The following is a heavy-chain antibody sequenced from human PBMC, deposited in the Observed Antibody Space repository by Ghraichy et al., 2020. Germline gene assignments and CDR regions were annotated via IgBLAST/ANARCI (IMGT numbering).Heavy chain of an antibody. CDR3: ARRRQTWSAAEGDAFDI. J-gene: IGHJ3*02. CDR1: VGSFSGYY. Sequence: SETLSLTCAVYVGSFSGYYWSWIRQPPGKGLEWIGEIHPTGTTNNSPSLKSRLTLLVDTSKNQFSLLLKSVIAADTAGYYCARRRQTWSAAEGDAFDIWSQGTMVTVSS. CDR2: IHPTGTT. D-gene: IGHD5-18*01. V-gene: IGHV4-34*01.